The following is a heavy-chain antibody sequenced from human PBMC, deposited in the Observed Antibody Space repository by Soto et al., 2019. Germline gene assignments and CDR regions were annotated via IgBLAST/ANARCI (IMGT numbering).Heavy chain of an antibody. J-gene: IGHJ4*02. CDR3: AKDGDIAAAGYYFDY. V-gene: IGHV3-30*18. CDR1: GFTFSSYG. D-gene: IGHD6-13*01. CDR2: ISSDGRNK. Sequence: ESGGGVVQPGRSLGLSCAASGFTFSSYGLHWVRQAPGKGLEWVAVISSDGRNKYYADSVKGRFTISRDNSQNTLYLQMNSLRAEDTAVYYCAKDGDIAAAGYYFDYWGQGTLVTVSS.